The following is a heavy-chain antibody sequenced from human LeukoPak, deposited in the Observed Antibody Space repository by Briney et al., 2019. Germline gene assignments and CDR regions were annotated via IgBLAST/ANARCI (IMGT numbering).Heavy chain of an antibody. CDR3: ASDPGASYYYYYMDV. V-gene: IGHV4-38-2*02. CDR1: VYSITSGYY. D-gene: IGHD3-10*01. Sequence: SETLSLTCSVSVYSITSGYYWGWIRQPPGEGLEWIGSIYRSGSTYYNPSLKSRVTISVDTSKNQFSLKLSSVTAADTAVYYCASDPGASYYYYYMDVWGKGTTVTVSS. J-gene: IGHJ6*03. CDR2: IYRSGST.